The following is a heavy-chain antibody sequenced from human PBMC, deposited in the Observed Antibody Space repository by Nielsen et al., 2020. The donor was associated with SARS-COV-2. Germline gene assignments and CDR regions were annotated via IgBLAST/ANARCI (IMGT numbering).Heavy chain of an antibody. D-gene: IGHD2-21*01. V-gene: IGHV3-7*01. Sequence: GSLSLSCAASGFTFSSYWMAWVRQAPGKELEWVAQINPDGSAPNSVDSLKARLSISRDNVRNSLVLQMNSLRPDDTAVYYCAKGGPLFAYDSWGQGTLVTVSS. CDR3: AKGGPLFAYDS. J-gene: IGHJ4*02. CDR2: INPDGSAP. CDR1: GFTFSSYW.